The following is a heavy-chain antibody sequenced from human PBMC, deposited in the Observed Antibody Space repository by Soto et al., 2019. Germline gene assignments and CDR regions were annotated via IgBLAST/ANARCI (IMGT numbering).Heavy chain of an antibody. V-gene: IGHV3-30-3*01. CDR2: ISYDGSNK. J-gene: IGHJ4*02. Sequence: PGGSLRLSCAASGFTFSSYVMHWVRQAPGKGLEWVAVISYDGSNKYYADSVKGRFTISRDNSKNTLYLQMNSLRAEDTAVYYCARDPSGVVPAAMFVWGQGTLVTVSS. CDR1: GFTFSSYV. CDR3: ARDPSGVVPAAMFV. D-gene: IGHD2-2*01.